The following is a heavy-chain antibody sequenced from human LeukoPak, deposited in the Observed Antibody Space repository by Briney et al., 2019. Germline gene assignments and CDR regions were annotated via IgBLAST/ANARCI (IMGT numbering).Heavy chain of an antibody. Sequence: PGGSLRLSCAASGFTFSSYGMNWVRQAPGKGLEWVSVISGSGGSTYYADSVKGRFTISRDNSKNTLYLQMNSLRAEDTAVYYCAKVGGDGYYFDHWGQGILVTVSS. CDR3: AKVGGDGYYFDH. CDR2: ISGSGGST. CDR1: GFTFSSYG. D-gene: IGHD2-21*02. V-gene: IGHV3-23*01. J-gene: IGHJ4*02.